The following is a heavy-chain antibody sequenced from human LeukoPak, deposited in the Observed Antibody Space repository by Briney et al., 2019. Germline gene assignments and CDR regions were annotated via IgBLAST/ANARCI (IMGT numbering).Heavy chain of an antibody. D-gene: IGHD4-23*01. CDR2: IYHTGTT. CDR1: RGSIMTTHW. J-gene: IGHJ4*02. Sequence: SGTLSLTCALSRGSIMTTHWWSWVRQPPGKGLEWIGEIYHTGTTNYNPSLKSRLTISVDQSRNQFSLRLSSVTAADTGTYYCAAWGVDYGGNFDYSDYWGQGTLVTVCS. CDR3: AAWGVDYGGNFDYSDY. V-gene: IGHV4-4*02.